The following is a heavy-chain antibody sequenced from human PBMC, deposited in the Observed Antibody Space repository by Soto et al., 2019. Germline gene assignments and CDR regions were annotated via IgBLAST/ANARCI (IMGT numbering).Heavy chain of an antibody. CDR1: GFIFDNAW. J-gene: IGHJ4*02. CDR2: DGETT. V-gene: IGHV3-15*01. CDR3: VTGFPHYYFDY. Sequence: GGSLRLSCAASGFIFDNAWMSWVRQAPGQGLEWVARDGETTDYAAPVKGRFSVSRNDGKNTLSLQMNSLKTEDTAVYYCVTGFPHYYFDYWGPGILVAVSS.